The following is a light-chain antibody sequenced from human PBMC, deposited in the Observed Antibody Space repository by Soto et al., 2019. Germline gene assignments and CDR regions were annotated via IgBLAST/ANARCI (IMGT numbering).Light chain of an antibody. J-gene: IGKJ5*01. V-gene: IGKV3-20*01. CDR3: QQYGSSPIT. CDR1: QSVSGSY. CDR2: GAS. Sequence: EIVMTQSPATLSVSPGERATLSCRASQSVSGSYLAWYQQKPGQAHRLLIYGASSRATGIPDRFSGSGSGTDFTLTISRLEPEEFAVYYCQQYGSSPITFGQGTRLEIK.